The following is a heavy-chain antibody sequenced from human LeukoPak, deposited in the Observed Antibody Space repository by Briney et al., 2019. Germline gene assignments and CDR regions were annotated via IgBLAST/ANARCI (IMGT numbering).Heavy chain of an antibody. V-gene: IGHV3-30*02. CDR1: GFTFSSYG. CDR3: AKSTGTPSADY. D-gene: IGHD1-1*01. J-gene: IGHJ4*02. Sequence: GGSLRLSCAASGFTFSSYGMHWVRQAPGKGLEWVAFIRYDVSNKYYADSVKGRFTISRDNSKNTLYLQMNSLRAEDTAVYYCAKSTGTPSADYWGQGTLVTVSS. CDR2: IRYDVSNK.